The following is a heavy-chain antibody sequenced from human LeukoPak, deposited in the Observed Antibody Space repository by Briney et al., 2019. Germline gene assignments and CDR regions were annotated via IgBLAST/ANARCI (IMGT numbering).Heavy chain of an antibody. J-gene: IGHJ6*02. D-gene: IGHD3-3*01. CDR1: GFTFSSYS. Sequence: GGSLRLSCAASGFTFSSYSINWVRQAPGKGLEWVSSISSSSSYIYYADSVKGRFTISRNNAKNSLYLQMNSLRAEDTAVYYCARKGYYDLVPDGMDVWGQGTTVTVSS. CDR3: ARKGYYDLVPDGMDV. V-gene: IGHV3-21*01. CDR2: ISSSSSYI.